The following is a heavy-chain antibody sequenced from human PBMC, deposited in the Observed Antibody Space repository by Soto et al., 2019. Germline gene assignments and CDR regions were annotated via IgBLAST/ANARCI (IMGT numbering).Heavy chain of an antibody. J-gene: IGHJ6*01. V-gene: IGHV4-30-4*01. CDR1: ARSISSGYYY. D-gene: IGHD3-3*01. CDR3: ASFSLYGMDV. CDR2: IYYSGNT. Sequence: SATQSLTSSVSARSISSGYYYWSWIRQPPGKGLEWIGNIYYSGNTYYNPSLKSRLIISIDTSKNQFSLKVGPVTAADTAVYYCASFSLYGMDVWGEANTVS.